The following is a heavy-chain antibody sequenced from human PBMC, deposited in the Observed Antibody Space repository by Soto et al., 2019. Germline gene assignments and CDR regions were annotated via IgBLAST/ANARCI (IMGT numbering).Heavy chain of an antibody. Sequence: QVQLVQSGAEVKKPGSSVKVSCKASGGTFSSYTISWVRQAPGQGLEWMGRIIPILGIANYARKFQGRVTITADKSTSTAYMELSSLRSEDTAVYYCARSVQSYYFDYWGQGTLVTVSS. CDR3: ARSVQSYYFDY. CDR1: GGTFSSYT. V-gene: IGHV1-69*02. CDR2: IIPILGIA. J-gene: IGHJ4*02. D-gene: IGHD1-1*01.